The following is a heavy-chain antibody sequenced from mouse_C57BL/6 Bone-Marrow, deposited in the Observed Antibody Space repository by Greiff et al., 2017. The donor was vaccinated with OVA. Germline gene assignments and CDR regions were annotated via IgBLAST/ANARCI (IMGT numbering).Heavy chain of an antibody. CDR3: ARKIPAYSLYAMEY. CDR2: ISSGSSTI. CDR1: GFTFSDYG. Sequence: DVMLVESGGGLVKPGGSLKLSCAASGFTFSDYGMHWVRQAPEKGLEWVAYISSGSSTIYYADTVKGRFTISRDNAKNTLFLQMTSLRSEDTAMYDCARKIPAYSLYAMEYWGQGTSVTVSS. V-gene: IGHV5-17*01. D-gene: IGHD2-10*01. J-gene: IGHJ4*01.